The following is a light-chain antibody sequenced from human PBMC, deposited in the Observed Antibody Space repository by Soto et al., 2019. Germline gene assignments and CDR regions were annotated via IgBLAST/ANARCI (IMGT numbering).Light chain of an antibody. CDR2: GAS. CDR3: QQYGSS. Sequence: EIVLTQSPGTLSWSPGERVTLSCRACQSVSSSYLAWYQQKPGQAPRLLIYGASSRATGIPDRFSGSGSGTDFTLTISRLEPEDFAVYYCQQYGSSFGQGTKVEIK. V-gene: IGKV3-20*01. J-gene: IGKJ1*01. CDR1: QSVSSSY.